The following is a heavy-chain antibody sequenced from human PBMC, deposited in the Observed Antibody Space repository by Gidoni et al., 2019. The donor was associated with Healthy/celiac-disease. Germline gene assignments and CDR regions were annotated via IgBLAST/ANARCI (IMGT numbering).Heavy chain of an antibody. CDR2: IRSKADGGTT. D-gene: IGHD2-15*01. Sequence: EVQLVESGGGLVQPGRSRRLSCTASGFTFGDYAMSWVRQAPGKGLECVGFIRSKADGGTTEYAASVKGRFTISRDDSKSIAYLQMNSLKPDDTAVYYCTRVALLGYCSGGSCYGRGGFYFAYWGQGTLVTFSS. CDR3: TRVALLGYCSGGSCYGRGGFYFAY. CDR1: GFTFGDYA. V-gene: IGHV3-49*04. J-gene: IGHJ4*02.